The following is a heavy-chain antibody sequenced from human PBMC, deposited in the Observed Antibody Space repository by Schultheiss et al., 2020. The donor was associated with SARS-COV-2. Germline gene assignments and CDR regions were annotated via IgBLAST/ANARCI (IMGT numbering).Heavy chain of an antibody. CDR3: ARYPYLGASLDY. V-gene: IGHV3-21*01. D-gene: IGHD3-16*01. CDR1: GFTFSSYS. J-gene: IGHJ4*02. Sequence: GGSLRLSCAASGFTFSSYSMNWVRQAPGKGLEWVSSISSSSSYIYYADSVKGRFTISRDNAKNSLYLQMNSLRAEDTAVYYCARYPYLGASLDYWGQGTLVTVSS. CDR2: ISSSSSYI.